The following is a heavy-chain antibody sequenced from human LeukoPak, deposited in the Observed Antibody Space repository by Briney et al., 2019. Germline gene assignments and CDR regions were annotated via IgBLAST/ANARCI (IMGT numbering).Heavy chain of an antibody. D-gene: IGHD1-7*01. J-gene: IGHJ4*02. V-gene: IGHV1-2*02. CDR1: GYTLTELS. Sequence: ASVKVSCKVSGYTLTELSMHWVRQAPGQGLEWMGWIIPNSGGTNYAQKFQGRVTMTRDTSISTAYMELSRLRSDDTAVYYCARLALINWNYGEDFDYWGQGTLVTVSS. CDR3: ARLALINWNYGEDFDY. CDR2: IIPNSGGT.